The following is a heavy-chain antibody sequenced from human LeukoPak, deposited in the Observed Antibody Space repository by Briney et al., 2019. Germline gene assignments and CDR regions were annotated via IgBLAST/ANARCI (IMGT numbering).Heavy chain of an antibody. CDR2: IIPIFGTA. D-gene: IGHD4-17*01. V-gene: IGHV1-69*06. CDR3: ARGDGDLYYFDY. CDR1: GGTFSSYA. Sequence: SVKVSCKASGGTFSSYAISWVRQAPGQGREGMGGIIPIFGTANYAQKFQGRVTITADKSTSTAYMELSSLRSEDTAVYYCARGDGDLYYFDYWGQGTLVTVSS. J-gene: IGHJ4*02.